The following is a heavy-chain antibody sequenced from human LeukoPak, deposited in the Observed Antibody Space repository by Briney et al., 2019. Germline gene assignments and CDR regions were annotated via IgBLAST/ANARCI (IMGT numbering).Heavy chain of an antibody. D-gene: IGHD6-19*01. Sequence: GGSLRLSCAASGFTFSSYGMHWVRQAPGKGLEWVAVIWFDGSNKFYADSVKGRFTISRDNSKNTQYLQMNSLRAEDTAVYYCASSAGALIDCWGQGTLVIVSS. CDR1: GFTFSSYG. CDR3: ASSAGALIDC. V-gene: IGHV3-33*08. CDR2: IWFDGSNK. J-gene: IGHJ4*02.